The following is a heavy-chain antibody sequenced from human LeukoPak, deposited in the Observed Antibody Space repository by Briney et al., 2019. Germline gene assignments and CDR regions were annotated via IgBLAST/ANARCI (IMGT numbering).Heavy chain of an antibody. Sequence: PGWSLRLSCAASGFTFSSYSMNWVRQAPGKGLEWVSSISSSSSSIYYADSVKGRFTISRDNAKNSLYLQMNSLRAEDTAVYYCARGHLPNHGDYSLTVWAFDIWGQGTMVTVSS. D-gene: IGHD4-17*01. CDR2: ISSSSSSI. V-gene: IGHV3-21*01. J-gene: IGHJ3*02. CDR1: GFTFSSYS. CDR3: ARGHLPNHGDYSLTVWAFDI.